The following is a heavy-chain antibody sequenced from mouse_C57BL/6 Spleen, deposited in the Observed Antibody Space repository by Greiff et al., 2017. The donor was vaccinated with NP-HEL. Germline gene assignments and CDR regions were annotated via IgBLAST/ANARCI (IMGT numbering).Heavy chain of an antibody. CDR3: AREWLLRGYYFDY. D-gene: IGHD2-3*01. CDR1: GYSITSGYY. Sequence: DVKLQESGPGLVKPSQSLSLTCSVTGYSITSGYYWNWIRQFPGNKLEWMGYISYDGSNNYNPSLKNRISITRDTSKNQFFLKLNSVTTEDTATYYCAREWLLRGYYFDYWGQGTTLTVSS. J-gene: IGHJ2*01. CDR2: ISYDGSN. V-gene: IGHV3-6*01.